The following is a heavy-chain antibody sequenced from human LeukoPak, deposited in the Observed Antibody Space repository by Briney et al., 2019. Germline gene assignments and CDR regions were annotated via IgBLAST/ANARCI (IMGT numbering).Heavy chain of an antibody. Sequence: GESLKISCKGSGYSFSTYWIGWVRQMPGKGLEWMGIIYPGDSDTRYNPSFQGQVTISADKSISTAYLQWSSLKASDTAIYYCARLPYSYDWYFDLWGRGTLVTVSS. D-gene: IGHD5-18*01. CDR3: ARLPYSYDWYFDL. V-gene: IGHV5-51*01. J-gene: IGHJ2*01. CDR2: IYPGDSDT. CDR1: GYSFSTYW.